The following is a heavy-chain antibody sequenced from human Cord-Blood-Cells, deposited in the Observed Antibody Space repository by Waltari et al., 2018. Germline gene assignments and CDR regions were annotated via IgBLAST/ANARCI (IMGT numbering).Heavy chain of an antibody. CDR3: AKDPEPSRNWGYDY. J-gene: IGHJ4*02. D-gene: IGHD7-27*01. Sequence: QVQLVESGGGVVQPGRSLRLSCAASGFTFSSYGMHWVRQAPGKGREWVAVISYDGSNKYYADAVKGRFTISRDNSKNTLYLQMNSLRAEDTAVYYCAKDPEPSRNWGYDYWGQGTLVTVSS. V-gene: IGHV3-30*18. CDR1: GFTFSSYG. CDR2: ISYDGSNK.